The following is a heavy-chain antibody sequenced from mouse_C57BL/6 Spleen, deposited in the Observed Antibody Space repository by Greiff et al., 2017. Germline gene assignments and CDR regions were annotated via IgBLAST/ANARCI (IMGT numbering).Heavy chain of an antibody. CDR1: GFNIKDYY. D-gene: IGHD1-1*01. V-gene: IGHV14-2*01. Sequence: EVQVVASGAELVKPGASVKLSCTASGFNIKDYYMHWVKQRTEQGLEWIGRIAPEDGETKYAPNFQGKATITADTSSNTAYLQLSSLTSEDTAVYYCARHYGSSYGFAYWGQGTLVTVSA. CDR2: IAPEDGET. J-gene: IGHJ3*01. CDR3: ARHYGSSYGFAY.